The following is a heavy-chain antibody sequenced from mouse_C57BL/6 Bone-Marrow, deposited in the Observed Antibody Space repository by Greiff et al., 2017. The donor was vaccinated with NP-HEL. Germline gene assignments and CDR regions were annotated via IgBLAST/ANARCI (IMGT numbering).Heavy chain of an antibody. CDR2: IYPGGGYT. V-gene: IGHV1-63*01. Sequence: VQLKQSGAELVRPGTSVKMSCKASGYTFTNYWIGWAKQRPGHGLEWIGDIYPGGGYTNYNEKFKGKATLTADKSSSTAYMQFSSLTSEDSAIYYCARTYGHWYFDVWGTGTTVTVSS. CDR3: ARTYGHWYFDV. CDR1: GYTFTNYW. J-gene: IGHJ1*03. D-gene: IGHD1-1*02.